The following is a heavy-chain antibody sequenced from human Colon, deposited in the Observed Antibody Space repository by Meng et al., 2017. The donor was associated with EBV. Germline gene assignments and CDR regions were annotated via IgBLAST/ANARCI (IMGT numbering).Heavy chain of an antibody. Sequence: QVRAQVSRPGLVQPSPTPSLTCTASGGTSNSGDYYWWWRRQPPGKGLEWIGYIYYTGSTYYNPSLKSRVTISMDTSKNQFSLRLSSVTAADTAVYYCARNYYVDYWGQGTLVTVSS. J-gene: IGHJ4*02. CDR3: ARNYYVDY. CDR1: GGTSNSGDYY. V-gene: IGHV4-30-4*01. CDR2: IYYTGST.